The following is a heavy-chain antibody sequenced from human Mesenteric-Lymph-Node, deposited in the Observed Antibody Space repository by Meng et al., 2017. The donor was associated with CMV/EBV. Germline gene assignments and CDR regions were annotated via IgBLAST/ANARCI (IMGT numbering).Heavy chain of an antibody. CDR1: GGTYSSYA. CDR2: IIPILGIA. J-gene: IGHJ4*02. D-gene: IGHD3-3*01. Sequence: SVKVSCKASGGTYSSYAISWVRQAPGQGLEWMGGIIPILGIANYAQKFQGRVTITADKSTSTAYMELSSLRSEDTAVYYCARDYLEWYLEFWGQGTPVTVS. V-gene: IGHV1-69*10. CDR3: ARDYLEWYLEF.